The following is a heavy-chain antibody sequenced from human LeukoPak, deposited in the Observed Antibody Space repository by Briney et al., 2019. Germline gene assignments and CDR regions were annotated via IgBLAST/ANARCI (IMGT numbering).Heavy chain of an antibody. V-gene: IGHV1-2*02. Sequence: ASVKVSCKASGYTFTGYYMHWVRQAPGQGLEWMGWINPNSGGTNYAQKFQGRVTMTRDTSISTAYMELSRLRSGDTAVYYCARDLYGSGSLDYWGQGTLVTVSS. D-gene: IGHD3-10*01. J-gene: IGHJ4*02. CDR3: ARDLYGSGSLDY. CDR2: INPNSGGT. CDR1: GYTFTGYY.